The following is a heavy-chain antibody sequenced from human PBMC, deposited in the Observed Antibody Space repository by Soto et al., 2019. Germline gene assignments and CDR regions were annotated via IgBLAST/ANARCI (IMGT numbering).Heavy chain of an antibody. Sequence: PSETLSLTCIVSGVSISGSDYYWGWIRQPPGKGLEWIGTIYYSGTTFYNPSLKSRVTISVDMSKNQFSLKLSSVTAADTAVYYCARRTTTVVRFDYWGRGALVTVSS. CDR3: ARRTTTVVRFDY. CDR2: IYYSGTT. D-gene: IGHD4-17*01. J-gene: IGHJ4*02. CDR1: GVSISGSDYY. V-gene: IGHV4-39*01.